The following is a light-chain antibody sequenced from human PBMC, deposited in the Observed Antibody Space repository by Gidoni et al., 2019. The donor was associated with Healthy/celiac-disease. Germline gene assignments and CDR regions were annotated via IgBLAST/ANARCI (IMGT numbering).Light chain of an antibody. J-gene: IGKJ1*01. CDR2: GAS. Sequence: EIVLTQSPGTLSLSPGERATLSCRASQCVSSSYLAWYQQKPGQAPRLLIYGASSRATGIPDRFSGSGSGTDFTLNISRLEHEDFAVDYCQQYGRTFGQGTKVEIK. V-gene: IGKV3-20*01. CDR1: QCVSSSY. CDR3: QQYGRT.